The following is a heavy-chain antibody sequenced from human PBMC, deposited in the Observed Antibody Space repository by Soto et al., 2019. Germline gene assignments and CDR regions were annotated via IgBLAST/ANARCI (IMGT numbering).Heavy chain of an antibody. CDR3: ARQRGGSWSGCSDF. J-gene: IGHJ4*02. CDR1: GGSITSGNW. Sequence: SETLSLTXAVSGGSITSGNWWAWVRQPPGKGLEWIGEVFHSGSTTYNPSLRRRVTISVDKSKNHFSLNLSSVTAADTAVYYCARQRGGSWSGCSDFWGQGSLFTVAS. D-gene: IGHD3-3*01. CDR2: VFHSGST. V-gene: IGHV4-4*02.